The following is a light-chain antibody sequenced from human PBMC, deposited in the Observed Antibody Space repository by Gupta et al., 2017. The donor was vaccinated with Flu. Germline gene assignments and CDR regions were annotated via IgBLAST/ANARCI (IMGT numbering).Light chain of an antibody. CDR1: QRISSY. CDR2: AAS. CDR3: QQRDSTPIT. V-gene: IGKV1-39*01. J-gene: IGKJ5*01. Sequence: PSSLSASVGDRVTITCRASQRISSYLNWYQQKPGKAPKLLIYAASRVQSGVPSRFSGSGSGTDFTLTISRRQPEDFATYYCQQRDSTPITFGQGTRMDIK.